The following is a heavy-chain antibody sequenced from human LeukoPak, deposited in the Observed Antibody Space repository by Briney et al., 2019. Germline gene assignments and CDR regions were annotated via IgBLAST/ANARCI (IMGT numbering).Heavy chain of an antibody. D-gene: IGHD6-19*01. CDR3: ARTSGWHHVTPYYHYGMDV. Sequence: AETLSLTCAVSGFTILSTNWWSWVRQPPGKGLEWIGYSYYSGSTNYNPSLKSRVTISVDTSKNQFYLKLSSVTAADTAVYYCARTSGWHHVTPYYHYGMDVWGQGTTVTVSS. J-gene: IGHJ6*02. V-gene: IGHV4-4*02. CDR2: SYYSGST. CDR1: GFTILSTNW.